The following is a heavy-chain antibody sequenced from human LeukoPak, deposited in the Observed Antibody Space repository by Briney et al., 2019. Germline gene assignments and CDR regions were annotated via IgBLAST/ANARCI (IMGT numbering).Heavy chain of an antibody. CDR2: IWYDGSNK. CDR3: AKELGYYDSSGYYSAVDY. V-gene: IGHV3-33*06. CDR1: GFTFSSYG. J-gene: IGHJ4*02. D-gene: IGHD3-22*01. Sequence: GRSLRLSSAASGFTFSSYGMHWVRQAPGKGLEWVAVIWYDGSNKYYADSVKGRFTISRDNSKNTLYLQMNSLRAEDTAVYYCAKELGYYDSSGYYSAVDYWGQGTLVTVSS.